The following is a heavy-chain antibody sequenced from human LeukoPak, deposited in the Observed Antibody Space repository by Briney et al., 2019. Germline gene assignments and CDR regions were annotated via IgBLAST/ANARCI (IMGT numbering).Heavy chain of an antibody. J-gene: IGHJ5*02. V-gene: IGHV1-69*05. CDR2: IIPIFGTA. D-gene: IGHD2-2*01. CDR1: GYTFTSYD. CDR3: AREGCSSTSCSNWFDP. Sequence: SVKFSCKTSGYTFTSYDINWVRQAPGQGLEWMGGIIPIFGTANYAQKFQGRVTITTDESTSTAYMELSSLRSEDTAVYYCAREGCSSTSCSNWFDPWGQGTLVTVSS.